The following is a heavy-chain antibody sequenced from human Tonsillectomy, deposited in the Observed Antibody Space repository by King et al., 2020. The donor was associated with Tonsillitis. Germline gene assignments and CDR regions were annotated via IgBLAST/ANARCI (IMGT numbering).Heavy chain of an antibody. CDR3: ARDRDYEGMDV. CDR2: IKSDGSST. CDR1: GFTFNSYW. Sequence: VQLVESGGGLVQPGGSLRLSCAASGFTFNSYWMHWVRQAPGKGLVWVSHIKSDGSSTSYADSVKGRFTVTRDNAENTLYLQMNSLRAEDTAVYYCARDRDYEGMDVWGRGTTVTVSS. V-gene: IGHV3-74*01. J-gene: IGHJ6*02.